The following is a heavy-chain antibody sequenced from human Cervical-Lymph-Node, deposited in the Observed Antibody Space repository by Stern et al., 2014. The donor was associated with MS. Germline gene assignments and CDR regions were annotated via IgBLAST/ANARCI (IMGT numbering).Heavy chain of an antibody. CDR2: ISANGNVA. Sequence: EVQLVESGGGLVLPGGSLRLTCAASGFTFNIYAMPWVRQAPGKGLEWVSRISANGNVANDADSVKGRFTISRDNYKNTVHLQLNSLRVEDTGVYYCARESQNYYGMDVWGQGTTVTVSS. V-gene: IGHV3-23*04. D-gene: IGHD2/OR15-2a*01. J-gene: IGHJ6*02. CDR1: GFTFNIYA. CDR3: ARESQNYYGMDV.